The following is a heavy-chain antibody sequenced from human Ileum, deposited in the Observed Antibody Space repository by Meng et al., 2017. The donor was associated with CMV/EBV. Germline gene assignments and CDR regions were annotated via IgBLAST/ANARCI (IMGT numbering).Heavy chain of an antibody. D-gene: IGHD3-10*01. CDR1: GGSFSGYY. Sequence: CAGYGGSFSGYYWTWIRQPPGKGLEWIGEINHSGSTNYNPSLKSRVTISVDASKNQFSLKLSSVTAADTAVYYCARGGFRYGSGSYGYWGQGTLVTVSS. CDR2: INHSGST. V-gene: IGHV4-34*01. J-gene: IGHJ4*02. CDR3: ARGGFRYGSGSYGY.